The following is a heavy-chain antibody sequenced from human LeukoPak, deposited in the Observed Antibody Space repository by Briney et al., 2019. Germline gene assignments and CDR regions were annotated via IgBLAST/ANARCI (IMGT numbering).Heavy chain of an antibody. CDR1: GFTFSSYS. CDR2: ISSSSSYI. J-gene: IGHJ5*02. D-gene: IGHD2-15*01. Sequence: GGSLRLSCAASGFTFSSYSMNWVRQAPGKGLEWVSSISSSSSYIYYADSVKGRFTTSRDNAKNSLYLQMNSLRAEDTAVYYCARGEVVAATNNWFDPWGQGTLVTVSS. CDR3: ARGEVVAATNNWFDP. V-gene: IGHV3-21*01.